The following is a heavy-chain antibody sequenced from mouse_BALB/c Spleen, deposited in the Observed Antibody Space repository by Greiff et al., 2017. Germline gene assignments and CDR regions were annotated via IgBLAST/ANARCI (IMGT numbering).Heavy chain of an antibody. CDR1: GFTFSSYA. V-gene: IGHV5-6-5*01. CDR2: ISSGGST. Sequence: EVMLVESGGGLVKPGGSLKLSCAASGFTFSSYAMSWVRQTPEKRLEWVASISSGGSTYYPDSVKGRFTISRDNARNILYLQMSSLRSEDTAMYYCARGGGLLWYFDVWGAGTTVTVSS. J-gene: IGHJ1*01. CDR3: ARGGGLLWYFDV. D-gene: IGHD2-3*01.